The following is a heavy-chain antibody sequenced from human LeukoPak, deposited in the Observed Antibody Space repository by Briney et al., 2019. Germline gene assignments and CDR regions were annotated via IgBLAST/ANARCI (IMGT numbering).Heavy chain of an antibody. CDR3: ARGWDYLDY. D-gene: IGHD3-16*01. V-gene: IGHV1-69*04. Sequence: SVKVSCKASGYTFTGYYMHWVRQAPGQGLEWMARIIPILGIANYAQKFQGRVTITADKSTSTAYMELSSLRSEDTAVYYCARGWDYLDYWGQGTLVTVSS. CDR2: IIPILGIA. CDR1: GYTFTGYY. J-gene: IGHJ4*02.